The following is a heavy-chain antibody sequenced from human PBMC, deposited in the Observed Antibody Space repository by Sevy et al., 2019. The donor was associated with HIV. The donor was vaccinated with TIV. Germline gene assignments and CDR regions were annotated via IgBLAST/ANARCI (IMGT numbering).Heavy chain of an antibody. V-gene: IGHV1-2*06. Sequence: ASVKVSCKASGYTFGDYYLHWVRQAPRQGLQWMGHINLNRGVTNYAHEFEGRVTLTSDTSITTAYMELSGLESDDTALYFWARGGRAAAGFPADYYYNGLDVWGQGTTVTVSS. J-gene: IGHJ6*02. CDR3: ARGGRAAAGFPADYYYNGLDV. CDR1: GYTFGDYY. CDR2: INLNRGVT. D-gene: IGHD6-25*01.